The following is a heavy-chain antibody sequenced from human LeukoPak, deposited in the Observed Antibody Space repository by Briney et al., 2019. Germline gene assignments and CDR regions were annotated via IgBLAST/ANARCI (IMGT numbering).Heavy chain of an antibody. CDR3: ERGNSYWLR. J-gene: IGHJ4*02. Sequence: GRSLTLSCAASGFTFSIYWITWVRQGPGGGLEWLANINLDGSETHFMDSVKGRFTIPRDNPKNSLSLQRTCLLAEDTAVYYCERGNSYWLRWGQGTQVTVSS. V-gene: IGHV3-7*01. D-gene: IGHD2/OR15-2a*01. CDR2: INLDGSET. CDR1: GFTFSIYW.